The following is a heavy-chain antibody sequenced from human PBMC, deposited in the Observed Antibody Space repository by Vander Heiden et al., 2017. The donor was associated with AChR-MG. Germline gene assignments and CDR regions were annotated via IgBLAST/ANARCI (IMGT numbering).Heavy chain of an antibody. D-gene: IGHD6-19*01. CDR2: ISGSVRNT. J-gene: IGHJ3*02. V-gene: IGHV3-21*02. CDR3: ARDRGQSSGWGYTFDI. Sequence: EVQLLESGGGLVKLGGSLRLSWEASGSTFSSYSLNWVRQAPGKGLEWVSAISGSVRNTYHADSVKGRFTISRDNTKNSLYLQMNSLRAEDTAVYYCARDRGQSSGWGYTFDIWGQGTMVTVSS. CDR1: GSTFSSYS.